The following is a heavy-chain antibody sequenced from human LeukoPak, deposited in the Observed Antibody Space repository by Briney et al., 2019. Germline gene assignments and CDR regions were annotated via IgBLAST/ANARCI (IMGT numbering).Heavy chain of an antibody. V-gene: IGHV3-23*01. CDR3: ARDGRVEMATIGHFDY. J-gene: IGHJ4*02. CDR1: GFTFSSYA. Sequence: GGSLRLSCAASGFTFSSYAMSWVRQAPGKGLEWVSTSIDSNTYYADSVKGRFTISRDNFKNSLYLQMNSLRAEDTAVYYCARDGRVEMATIGHFDYWGQGTLVTVSS. CDR2: SIDSNT. D-gene: IGHD5-24*01.